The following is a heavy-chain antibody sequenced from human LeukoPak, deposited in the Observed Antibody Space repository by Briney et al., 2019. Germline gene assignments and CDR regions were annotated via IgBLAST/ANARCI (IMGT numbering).Heavy chain of an antibody. CDR1: GGSFSNCY. V-gene: IGHV4-34*01. J-gene: IGHJ5*02. D-gene: IGHD4-17*01. Sequence: SETLSLTCAVYGGSFSNCYWSWVRQPPGRGLEWIGEINHSGSTNYNPSLKSRVTISVDTSKNQFSLKLSSVTAADTAVYYCARHRGVRLKWFDPWGQGTLVTVSS. CDR3: ARHRGVRLKWFDP. CDR2: INHSGST.